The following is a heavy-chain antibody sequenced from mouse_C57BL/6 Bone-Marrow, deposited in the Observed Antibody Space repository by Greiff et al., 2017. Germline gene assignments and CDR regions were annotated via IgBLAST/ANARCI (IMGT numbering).Heavy chain of an antibody. CDR1: GYTFTDYY. J-gene: IGHJ4*01. CDR3: ARTDSNYLYYYAMDY. V-gene: IGHV1-26*01. D-gene: IGHD2-5*01. CDR2: INPNNGGT. Sequence: VQLQQSGPELVKPGASVKISCKASGYTFTDYYMNWVKQSHGKSLEWIGDINPNNGGTSYNQKFKGKATLTVDKSSSTAYMELRSLTSEDSACYYCARTDSNYLYYYAMDYWGQGTSVTVSS.